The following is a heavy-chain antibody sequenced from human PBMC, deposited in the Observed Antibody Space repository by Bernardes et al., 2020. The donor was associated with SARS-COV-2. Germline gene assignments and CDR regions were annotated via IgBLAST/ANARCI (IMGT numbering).Heavy chain of an antibody. CDR2: IYSGSNT. V-gene: IGHV3-53*01. Sequence: VGSLRLSCAVSGFTVSSSYMSWVRQAPGKGLEWVSVIYSGSNTYYADSVKGRFTISRDNSKNTLYLQMNSLRAEDTAVYYCASPGGYGSVDYWGQGTLVTVSS. D-gene: IGHD3-10*01. CDR3: ASPGGYGSVDY. CDR1: GFTVSSSY. J-gene: IGHJ4*02.